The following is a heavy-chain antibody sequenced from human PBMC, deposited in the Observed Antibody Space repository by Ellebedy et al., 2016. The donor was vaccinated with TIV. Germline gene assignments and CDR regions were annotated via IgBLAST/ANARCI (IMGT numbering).Heavy chain of an antibody. CDR2: IKKDGSAT. V-gene: IGHV3-7*01. Sequence: GESLKISXVASGFTYNTFWMSWVRQAPGKGLEWVANIKKDGSATFYVDSVKGRFTISRDNAKNTLYLQMNSLRAEDTAVYYCASDLDHWGQGTLVTVSS. CDR1: GFTYNTFW. J-gene: IGHJ4*02. CDR3: ASDLDH.